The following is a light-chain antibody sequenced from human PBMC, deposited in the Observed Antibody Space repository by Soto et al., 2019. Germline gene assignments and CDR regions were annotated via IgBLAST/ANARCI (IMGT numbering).Light chain of an antibody. J-gene: IGLJ1*01. CDR1: NSDIGNYNI. CDR2: EVT. CDR3: CSYEGSDVFV. V-gene: IGLV2-23*02. Sequence: QSALTQPASVSGSPGQSITISCTGTNSDIGNYNIVSWYQQHPDKAPKLIIYEVTKRPSGVSNRFSGSKSGNTASLTISGLQAEDEGDYNCCSYEGSDVFVFGTGTKVTVL.